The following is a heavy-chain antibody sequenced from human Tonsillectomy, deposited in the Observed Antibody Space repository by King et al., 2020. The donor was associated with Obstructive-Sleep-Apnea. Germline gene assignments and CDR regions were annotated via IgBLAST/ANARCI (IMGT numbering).Heavy chain of an antibody. CDR2: IYYSGST. CDR3: AGDELAAVTTPGAFDI. J-gene: IGHJ3*02. V-gene: IGHV4-31*03. CDR1: GGSISSGGYY. D-gene: IGHD4-23*01. Sequence: VQLQESGPGLVKPSQTLSLTCTVSGGSISSGGYYWSWIRQHPGKGLEWIGYIYYSGSTYYNPSLKSRVTISVDTSKNQFSLKLSSVTAADTAGNYCAGDELAAVTTPGAFDIWGQGTMVTVSS.